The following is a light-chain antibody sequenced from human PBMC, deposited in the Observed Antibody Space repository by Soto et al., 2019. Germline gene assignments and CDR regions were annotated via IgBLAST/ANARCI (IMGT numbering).Light chain of an antibody. Sequence: QSALTQPASVSGSPGQSITISCTGTSSDVGSYNLVSWYQQHPGKPPKLMIYEVSKRPSGVSNRFSGSKSGNTASLTIYGLQAEDEADYYCCSYAGSSTAVFGGGTKLTVL. CDR2: EVS. CDR1: SSDVGSYNL. V-gene: IGLV2-23*02. J-gene: IGLJ2*01. CDR3: CSYAGSSTAV.